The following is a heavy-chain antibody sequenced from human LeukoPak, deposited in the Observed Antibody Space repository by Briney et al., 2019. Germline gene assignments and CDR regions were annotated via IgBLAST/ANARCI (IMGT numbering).Heavy chain of an antibody. J-gene: IGHJ4*02. Sequence: SETLSLTCTVSGGSVSSGSYYWSWIRQPPGEGLEWIGYIYYSGSTNYNPSLKSRVTISVDTSKNQFSLKLSSVTAADTAVYYCARGPMRGDEPRWGQGTLVTVSS. V-gene: IGHV4-61*01. CDR3: ARGPMRGDEPR. CDR2: IYYSGST. D-gene: IGHD2-21*02. CDR1: GGSVSSGSYY.